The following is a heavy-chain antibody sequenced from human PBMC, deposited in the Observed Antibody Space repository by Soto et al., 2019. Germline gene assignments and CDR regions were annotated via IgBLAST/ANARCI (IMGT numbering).Heavy chain of an antibody. J-gene: IGHJ4*02. CDR1: GDSISSGGYY. Sequence: QVQLQESGPGLVKPSQTLSLTCTVSGDSISSGGYYWSWIRQHPGKCLEWIGYISNSGDTYYNPSLKSRLTISVDTSKNQFSLKLSSVTAADTAVYYCARGYCSGGSCYPISGYWGQGTLVTVSS. CDR2: ISNSGDT. D-gene: IGHD2-15*01. CDR3: ARGYCSGGSCYPISGY. V-gene: IGHV4-31*03.